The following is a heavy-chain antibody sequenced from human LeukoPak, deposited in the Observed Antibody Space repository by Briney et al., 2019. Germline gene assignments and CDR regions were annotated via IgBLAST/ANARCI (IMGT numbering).Heavy chain of an antibody. V-gene: IGHV3-30*04. Sequence: PGGSLRLSCAASGFTFSSYAMHWVRQAPGKGLGWVAVISYDGSNKYYADSVKGRFTISRDNSKNTLYLQMNSLRAEDTAVYYCARRHCSGGSCELNWFDPWGQGTLVTVSS. CDR1: GFTFSSYA. CDR2: ISYDGSNK. J-gene: IGHJ5*02. D-gene: IGHD2-15*01. CDR3: ARRHCSGGSCELNWFDP.